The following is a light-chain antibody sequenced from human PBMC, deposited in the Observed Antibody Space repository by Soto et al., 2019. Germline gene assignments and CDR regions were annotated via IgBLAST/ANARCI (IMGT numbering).Light chain of an antibody. CDR3: MQDLQTSKT. V-gene: IGKV2-28*01. Sequence: DTVMTQSPLSLPVTPGEPASISCRSSQSLLHSNGYNYLDWYLQKPGHSPQLLIYSGSNRASGVPDRFSGSGSGTDFTLKISRVEAEDVRVYYCMQDLQTSKTFGQGTKVEI. CDR1: QSLLHSNGYNY. J-gene: IGKJ1*01. CDR2: SGS.